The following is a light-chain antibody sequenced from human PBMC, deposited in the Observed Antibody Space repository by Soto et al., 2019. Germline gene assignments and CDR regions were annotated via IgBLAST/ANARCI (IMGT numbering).Light chain of an antibody. Sequence: EIVMTQSPATLSVSPGERATLSCRASQSVSSNLAWYQQKPGQAPRNLIYGASTRATGIPARFSGSGSGTEFTLTISSLQSEDFAVYYCQQYNNWSPLTFGGGTKVEIK. J-gene: IGKJ4*01. CDR3: QQYNNWSPLT. CDR1: QSVSSN. V-gene: IGKV3-15*01. CDR2: GAS.